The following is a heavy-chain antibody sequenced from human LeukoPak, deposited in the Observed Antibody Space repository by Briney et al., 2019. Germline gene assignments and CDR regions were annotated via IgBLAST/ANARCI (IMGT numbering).Heavy chain of an antibody. D-gene: IGHD3-16*01. J-gene: IGHJ4*02. CDR2: ISYDGSNK. CDR3: ARGGRGVWGSLDY. CDR1: GFTFSSYG. Sequence: GGSLRLSCAASGFTFSSYGMHWVRQAPGKGLEWVAVISYDGSNKYYADSVKGRFTISRDNSKNTLYLQMNGLRAEDTAVYYCARGGRGVWGSLDYWGQGTLVTVSS. V-gene: IGHV3-30*03.